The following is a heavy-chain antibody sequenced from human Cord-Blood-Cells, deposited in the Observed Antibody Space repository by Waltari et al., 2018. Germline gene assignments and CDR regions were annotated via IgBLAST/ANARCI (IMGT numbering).Heavy chain of an antibody. CDR1: SA. D-gene: IGHD2-21*02. CDR3: AASEVVTAMNAFDI. CDR2: IVVGSGNT. V-gene: IGHV1-58*01. Sequence: SAVQWVRQARGQRLEWIGWIVVGSGNTNYAQKFQERVTITRDMSTSTAYMELSSLRSEDTAVYYCAASEVVTAMNAFDIWGQGTMVTVSS. J-gene: IGHJ3*02.